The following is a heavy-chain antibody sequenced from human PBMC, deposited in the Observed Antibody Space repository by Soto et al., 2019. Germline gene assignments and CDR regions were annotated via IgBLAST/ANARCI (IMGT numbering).Heavy chain of an antibody. J-gene: IGHJ4*02. CDR1: GYTFSGFY. D-gene: IGHD2-8*01. CDR2: IYPDSGGT. V-gene: IGHV1-2*02. Sequence: ASVKVSCKTSGYTFSGFYIQWVRQAPGQGLESMGWIYPDSGGTDYAQKFQGRVTMTRDTSISTAYMELSRLRSDDTAVYYCRVTGVSEADYWGQGTLVTVSS. CDR3: RVTGVSEADY.